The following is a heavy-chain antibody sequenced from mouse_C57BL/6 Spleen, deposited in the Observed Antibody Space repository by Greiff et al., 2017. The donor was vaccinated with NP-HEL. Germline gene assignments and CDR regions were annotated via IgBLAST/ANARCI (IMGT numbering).Heavy chain of an antibody. D-gene: IGHD5-2*01. CDR3: ARGGIPTPPYFGY. Sequence: QVQLQQPGAELVRPGSSVKLSCKASGYTFTSYWMDWVKQRPGQGLEWIGNIYPSDSETHYNQKFKDKATLTVDKSSSTAYMQLSSLTSEDSAVYYFARGGIPTPPYFGYWGQGTTLTASS. V-gene: IGHV1-61*01. CDR1: GYTFTSYW. J-gene: IGHJ2*01. CDR2: IYPSDSET.